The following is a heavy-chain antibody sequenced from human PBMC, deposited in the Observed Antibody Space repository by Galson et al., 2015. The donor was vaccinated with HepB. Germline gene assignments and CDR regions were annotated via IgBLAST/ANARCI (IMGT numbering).Heavy chain of an antibody. Sequence: SLRLSCAASGFSFSASAIHWVRQASGKGPEWVGRIRSKMSNYATEYVPSLKGRFTISRDDSKNTAYLHMNSLKTEDTAVYYCLTLGDFSGYSRWGRGTPVTVSS. D-gene: IGHD1-26*01. CDR1: GFSFSASA. CDR3: LTLGDFSGYSR. J-gene: IGHJ1*01. V-gene: IGHV3-73*01. CDR2: IRSKMSNYAT.